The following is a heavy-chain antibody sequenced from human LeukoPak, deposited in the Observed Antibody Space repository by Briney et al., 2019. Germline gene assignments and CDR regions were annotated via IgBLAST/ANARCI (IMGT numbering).Heavy chain of an antibody. CDR3: ARGPGSSGYGY. CDR1: GFTFDDYG. D-gene: IGHD3-22*01. J-gene: IGHJ4*02. V-gene: IGHV3-66*01. Sequence: GGSLRLSCAASGFTFDDYGMSWVRQAPGKGLEWVSVIYSGGSTYYADSVKGRFTISRDNSKNTLYLQMNSLRAEDTAVYYCARGPGSSGYGYWGQGTLVTVSS. CDR2: IYSGGST.